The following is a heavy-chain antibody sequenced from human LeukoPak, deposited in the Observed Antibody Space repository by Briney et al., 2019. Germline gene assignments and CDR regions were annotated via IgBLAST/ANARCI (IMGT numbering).Heavy chain of an antibody. Sequence: GASVKVSCKASGYTFTSYGISWVRQAPGQGLEWMGWISAYNGNTNYAQKLQGRVTMTTDTSTRTAYMELRSLRSDDTAVYYCARLSGSYSNYYYYYYMDVWGKGTTVTISS. CDR2: ISAYNGNT. V-gene: IGHV1-18*01. D-gene: IGHD1-26*01. CDR1: GYTFTSYG. CDR3: ARLSGSYSNYYYYYYMDV. J-gene: IGHJ6*03.